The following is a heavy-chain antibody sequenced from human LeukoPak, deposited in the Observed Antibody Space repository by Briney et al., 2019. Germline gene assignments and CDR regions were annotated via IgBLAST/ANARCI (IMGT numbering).Heavy chain of an antibody. V-gene: IGHV3-74*01. Sequence: GGSLRLSCTAAGFSFSGHWMHWARQLPGKGLVWVSRISPTGSTTSYADSVKGRFTVSRDNAKNTLYLQVNNLRAEDTAVYYCARGPNSNWSGLDFWGQGTLLTVSS. CDR2: ISPTGSTT. D-gene: IGHD6-13*01. CDR3: ARGPNSNWSGLDF. CDR1: GFSFSGHW. J-gene: IGHJ4*02.